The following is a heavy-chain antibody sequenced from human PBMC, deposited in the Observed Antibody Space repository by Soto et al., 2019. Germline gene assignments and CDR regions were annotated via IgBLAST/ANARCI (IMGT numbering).Heavy chain of an antibody. CDR3: AKDWGSSGWFYWFAS. J-gene: IGHJ5*01. V-gene: IGHV3-30*18. CDR1: GFTLSNTG. Sequence: QVQLVESGGGVVQPGTSLRLSCVVSGFTLSNTGVHWVRQAPGKGLEWVAMISLDGFSQYYVHSVKGRSTISRDISKNTVYLQMHSLRPEDTSVYYCAKDWGSSGWFYWFASWGQGTLVTVSS. D-gene: IGHD6-19*01. CDR2: ISLDGFSQ.